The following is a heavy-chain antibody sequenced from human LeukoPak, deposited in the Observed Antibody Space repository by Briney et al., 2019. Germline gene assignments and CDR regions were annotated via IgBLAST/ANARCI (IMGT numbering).Heavy chain of an antibody. D-gene: IGHD6-13*01. CDR2: MNPNSGNT. CDR1: GYTFTSYD. CDR3: ARDGSPRHYYYYMDV. J-gene: IGHJ6*03. V-gene: IGHV1-8*03. Sequence: ASVKVSCKASGYTFTSYDINWMRQATGQGLEWMGWMNPNSGNTGYAQKFQGRVTITRNTSISTAYMELSSLRSEDTAVYYCARDGSPRHYYYYMDVWGKGTTVTVSS.